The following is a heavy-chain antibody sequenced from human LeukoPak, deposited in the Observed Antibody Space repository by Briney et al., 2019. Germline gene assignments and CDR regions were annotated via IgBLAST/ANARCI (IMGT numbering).Heavy chain of an antibody. V-gene: IGHV4-30-4*01. CDR1: GGSISSGDYY. CDR2: IYYSGST. D-gene: IGHD3-22*01. J-gene: IGHJ4*02. Sequence: PSETLSLTCTVSGGSISSGDYYWSWIRQPPGKGLEWIGYIYYSGSTYYNPSLKSRVTISVDTSKNQFSLKLSSVIAADTAVYYCARVQEPYDSSGYPLFDYWGQGTLVTVSS. CDR3: ARVQEPYDSSGYPLFDY.